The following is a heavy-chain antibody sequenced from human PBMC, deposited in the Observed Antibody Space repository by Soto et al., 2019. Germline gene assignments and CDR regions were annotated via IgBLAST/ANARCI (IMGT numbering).Heavy chain of an antibody. CDR1: GFTFSSYS. Sequence: GGSLRLSCAASGFTFSSYSMNWVRQAPGKGLEWVSYISSSSSTIYYADSVKGRFTISRDNANNSLYLQMNSLRAEDTAVYYCARGGYDFWSGPNWFDPWGQGTLVTASS. CDR3: ARGGYDFWSGPNWFDP. D-gene: IGHD3-3*01. V-gene: IGHV3-48*04. J-gene: IGHJ5*02. CDR2: ISSSSSTI.